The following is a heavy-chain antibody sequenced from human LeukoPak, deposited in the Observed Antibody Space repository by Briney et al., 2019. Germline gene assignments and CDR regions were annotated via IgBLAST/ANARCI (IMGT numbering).Heavy chain of an antibody. J-gene: IGHJ3*02. V-gene: IGHV4-39*01. CDR1: GGSISSSSYY. Sequence: SETLSLTRTVSGGSISSSSYYWGWIRQPPGKGLEWIGSISYSGSTYYNPSLKSRVTISVDTSKNQFSLKLSSVTATDTAVYYCARQGARDAFDIWGPGTMVTVSS. CDR2: ISYSGST. CDR3: ARQGARDAFDI. D-gene: IGHD4/OR15-4a*01.